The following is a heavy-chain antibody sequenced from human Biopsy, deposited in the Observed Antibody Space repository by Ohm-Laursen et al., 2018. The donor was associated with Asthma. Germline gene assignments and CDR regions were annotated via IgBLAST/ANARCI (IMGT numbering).Heavy chain of an antibody. CDR1: GGTFSNFA. Sequence: SSVNVSCKAPGGTFSNFAISWVRQDPGQGLEWLGGSMIVFGTTNYAQKFQGRVNITADESTSTAYMEVTSLRSEDTAIYYCARCQIGYSSGWSLLLKKIYYSGMDVWGQGTAVTVSS. J-gene: IGHJ6*02. V-gene: IGHV1-69*01. CDR3: ARCQIGYSSGWSLLLKKIYYSGMDV. D-gene: IGHD6-19*01. CDR2: SMIVFGTT.